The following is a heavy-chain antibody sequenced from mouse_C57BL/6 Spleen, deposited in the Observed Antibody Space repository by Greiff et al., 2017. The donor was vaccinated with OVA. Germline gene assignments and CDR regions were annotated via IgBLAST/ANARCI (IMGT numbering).Heavy chain of an antibody. J-gene: IGHJ2*01. Sequence: EVKLVESGGDLVKPGGSLKLSCAASGFTFSSYGMSWVRQTPDKRLEWVATISSGGSYTYYPDSVKGRFTISRDNAKNTLYLQMSSLKSEDTAMYYCARTPFVTTVVADYFDYWGQGTTLTVSS. CDR3: ARTPFVTTVVADYFDY. CDR2: ISSGGSYT. V-gene: IGHV5-6*02. CDR1: GFTFSSYG. D-gene: IGHD1-1*01.